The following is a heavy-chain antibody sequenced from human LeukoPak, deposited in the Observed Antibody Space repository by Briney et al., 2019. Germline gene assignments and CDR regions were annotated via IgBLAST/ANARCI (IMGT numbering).Heavy chain of an antibody. J-gene: IGHJ4*02. Sequence: GSVKVSCKASGYTFTGYYMHWVRQAPGQGLEWMGWINPNSGGTNYAQKFQGRVTMTRDTSISTAYMELSRLRSDDTAVYYCATFLLRVRGSYYFDFWGQGTLVTVSS. V-gene: IGHV1-2*02. D-gene: IGHD3-10*01. CDR3: ATFLLRVRGSYYFDF. CDR2: INPNSGGT. CDR1: GYTFTGYY.